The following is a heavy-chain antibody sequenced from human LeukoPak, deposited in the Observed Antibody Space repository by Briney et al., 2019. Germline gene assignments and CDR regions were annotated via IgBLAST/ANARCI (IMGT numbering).Heavy chain of an antibody. J-gene: IGHJ4*02. CDR2: IYYSGST. V-gene: IGHV4-59*12. CDR1: GGSISSYY. D-gene: IGHD4-17*01. CDR3: ARTTVTIQPIVYFDY. Sequence: SETLSLTCTVSGGSISSYYWSWIRQPPGKGLEWTGYIYYSGSTNYNPSLKSRVTMSVDTSKKQFSLRLSSVTAADTAVYYCARTTVTIQPIVYFDYWGQGTLVTVSS.